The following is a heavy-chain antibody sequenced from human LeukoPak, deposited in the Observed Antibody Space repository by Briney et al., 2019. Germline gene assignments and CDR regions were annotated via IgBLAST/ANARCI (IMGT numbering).Heavy chain of an antibody. V-gene: IGHV4-34*01. CDR1: GGSFSGYY. CDR2: INHSGST. D-gene: IGHD1-26*01. J-gene: IGHJ4*02. CDR3: ARGIVGATDFDY. Sequence: SETLSLTCAVYGGSFSGYYWSWIRQLPGKGLEWIGEINHSGSTNYNPSLKSRVTISVDTSKNQFSLKLSCVTAADTAVYYCARGIVGATDFDYWGQGTLVTVSS.